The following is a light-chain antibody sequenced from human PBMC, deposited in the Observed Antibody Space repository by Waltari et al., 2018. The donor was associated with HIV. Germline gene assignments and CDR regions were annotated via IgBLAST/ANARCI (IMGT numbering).Light chain of an antibody. J-gene: IGLJ2*01. CDR1: SGSVPSSYY. Sequence: QNVVTQEPSFSVSPGGTVTLHCGLHSGSVPSSYYLSWYQQTPGQAPRTLIYSTNTRSSGVPDRFSGSILGNKAALTITGAQADDESDYYCVLYMGSGIWVFGGGTKLTVL. CDR3: VLYMGSGIWV. CDR2: STN. V-gene: IGLV8-61*01.